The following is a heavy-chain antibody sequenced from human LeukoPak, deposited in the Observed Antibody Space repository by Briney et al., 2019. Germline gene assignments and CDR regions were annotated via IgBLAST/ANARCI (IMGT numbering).Heavy chain of an antibody. CDR2: ISGSGSSL. CDR1: GFTFSDYY. V-gene: IGHV3-11*01. Sequence: GGSLRLSCAASGFTFSDYYMTWVRQAPGKGLEWISYISGSGSSLYHADSVKDRFAISRDNAKNSLYLQMNSLRAEDTAVYYCARELLAPNDGFWSGPSTYFFDYWGQGALVTVSS. J-gene: IGHJ4*02. CDR3: ARELLAPNDGFWSGPSTYFFDY. D-gene: IGHD3-3*01.